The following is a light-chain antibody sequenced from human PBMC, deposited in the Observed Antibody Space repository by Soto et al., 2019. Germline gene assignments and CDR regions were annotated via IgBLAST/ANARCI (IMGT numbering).Light chain of an antibody. Sequence: SYELTQPPSVSVAPGKTASITCGGNNIGSKSVHWYQQKPGQAPVLVIYYDSDRPSGIPERFSGSNSGNTATLTISRVEAGDEADYYCQVWDSSSDPSDVFVTGTKLTVL. J-gene: IGLJ1*01. CDR2: YDS. CDR3: QVWDSSSDPSDV. V-gene: IGLV3-21*04. CDR1: NIGSKS.